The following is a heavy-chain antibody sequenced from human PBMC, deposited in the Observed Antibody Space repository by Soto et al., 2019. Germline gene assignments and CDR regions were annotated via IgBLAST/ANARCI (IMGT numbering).Heavy chain of an antibody. V-gene: IGHV1-46*01. Sequence: ALVKVSCKASGYTFTSYYMHWVRQAPGQGLEWRGILNPSGGSTSYAQKFQCRVTMTRAPFTSTVYMELTTLRSEDTAVYYCARGPPLRFLEWLLGQTFDYWGQGTLVTVSS. CDR1: GYTFTSYY. D-gene: IGHD3-3*01. J-gene: IGHJ4*02. CDR2: LNPSGGST. CDR3: ARGPPLRFLEWLLGQTFDY.